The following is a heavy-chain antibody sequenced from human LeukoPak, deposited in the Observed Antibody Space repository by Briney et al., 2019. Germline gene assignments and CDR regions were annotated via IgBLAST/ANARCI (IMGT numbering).Heavy chain of an antibody. CDR2: ISWNSGSI. CDR3: AKAFSSGWAYFDY. D-gene: IGHD6-19*01. V-gene: IGHV3-9*01. CDR1: GFTFDDYA. Sequence: PGRSLRLSCAASGFTFDDYAMHWVRQAPGKGLEWVSGISWNSGSIGYADSVKGRFTISRGNAKNSLYLQMNSLRAEDTALYYCAKAFSSGWAYFDYWGQGTLVTVSS. J-gene: IGHJ4*02.